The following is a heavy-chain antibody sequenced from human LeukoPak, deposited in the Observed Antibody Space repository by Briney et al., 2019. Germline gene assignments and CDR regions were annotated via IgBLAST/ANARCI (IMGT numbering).Heavy chain of an antibody. J-gene: IGHJ6*03. V-gene: IGHV4-38-2*02. CDR2: IYHSGST. CDR1: GYSISSGYY. Sequence: SETLSLTCTVSGYSISSGYYWGWIRQPPGKGLEWIGSIYHSGSTYYNPSLKSRVTISVDTSKNQFSLKLSSVTAADTAVYYCAREILGDSSYYYYYMDVWGKGTTVTVSS. D-gene: IGHD2-21*01. CDR3: AREILGDSSYYYYYMDV.